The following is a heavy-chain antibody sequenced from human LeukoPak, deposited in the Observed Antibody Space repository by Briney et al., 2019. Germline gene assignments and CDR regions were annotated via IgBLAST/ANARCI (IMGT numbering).Heavy chain of an antibody. V-gene: IGHV1-2*02. CDR3: ARGVGYGDYYFDY. CDR2: INPNSGGT. J-gene: IGHJ4*02. Sequence: ASVKVSCKASGYTFTGYYMHWVRQAPGQGLEWMGWINPNSGGTNYAQKFQGRVTMTRDTSISTAYMELSRLRSDDTAVYYRARGVGYGDYYFDYWGQGTLVTVSS. D-gene: IGHD4-17*01. CDR1: GYTFTGYY.